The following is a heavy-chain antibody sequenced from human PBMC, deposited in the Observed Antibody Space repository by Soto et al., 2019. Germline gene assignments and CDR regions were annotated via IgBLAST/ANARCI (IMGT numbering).Heavy chain of an antibody. CDR2: IYYSGST. V-gene: IGHV4-31*03. J-gene: IGHJ4*02. D-gene: IGHD1-26*01. Sequence: QTLSLTCTVSGGSISSGGYYWSWIRQHPGKGLEWIGYIYYSGSTYYNPSLKSRVTISVDTSKNQFSLKLSSVTAADTAVYYCARGRELRGTDYWGQGTLVTVSS. CDR3: ARGRELRGTDY. CDR1: GGSISSGGYY.